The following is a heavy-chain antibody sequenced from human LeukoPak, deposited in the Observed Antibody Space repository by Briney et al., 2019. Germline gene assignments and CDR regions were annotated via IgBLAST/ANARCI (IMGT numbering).Heavy chain of an antibody. Sequence: ASVKVSCKASGGTFSSYAISWVRQAPGQGLEWMGGIIPIFGTANYAQKFQGRVTITADESTSTAYMELSSLRSEDTAVYYCAGLAAADYYYYYYMDVWGKGTTVTVSS. CDR2: IIPIFGTA. J-gene: IGHJ6*03. V-gene: IGHV1-69*13. D-gene: IGHD6-13*01. CDR3: AGLAAADYYYYYYMDV. CDR1: GGTFSSYA.